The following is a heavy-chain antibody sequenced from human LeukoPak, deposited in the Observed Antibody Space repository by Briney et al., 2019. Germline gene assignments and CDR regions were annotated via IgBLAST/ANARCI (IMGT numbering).Heavy chain of an antibody. Sequence: GGSPRLSCAASGFTFSSYAMHWVRQAPGKGLEWVAVISYDGSNKYYADSVKGRFTISRDNSKNTLYLQMNSLRAEDTAVYYCASSTTVVTPLDYWGQGTLVTVSS. V-gene: IGHV3-30-3*01. D-gene: IGHD4-23*01. J-gene: IGHJ4*02. CDR3: ASSTTVVTPLDY. CDR2: ISYDGSNK. CDR1: GFTFSSYA.